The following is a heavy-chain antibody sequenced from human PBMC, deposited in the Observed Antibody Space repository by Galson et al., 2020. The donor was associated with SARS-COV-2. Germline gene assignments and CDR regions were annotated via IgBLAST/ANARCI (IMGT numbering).Heavy chain of an antibody. CDR1: GDTFSMYS. CDR2: IIPIFGTA. V-gene: IGHV1-69*05. CDR3: ARGGYSYGYNYFDY. D-gene: IGHD5-18*01. Sequence: ASVTVSCKGSGDTFSMYSINWVRQAPGQGLEWMGGIIPIFGTANYAQKFQDRVTITTDESTNTAYMELSSLRSEDTAVYYCARGGYSYGYNYFDYWGQGTLVTVCS. J-gene: IGHJ4*02.